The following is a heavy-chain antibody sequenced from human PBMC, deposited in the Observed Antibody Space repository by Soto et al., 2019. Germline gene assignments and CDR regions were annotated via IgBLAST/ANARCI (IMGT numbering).Heavy chain of an antibody. CDR1: GGTFSSYT. J-gene: IGHJ4*02. Sequence: QVQLVQSGAEVKKPGSSVKVSCKASGGTFSSYTISWVRQAPGQGLEWMGRIIPILGIANYAQKFQGRVTNTADKSTSTAYMELSSLRSEDTAVYYCARDEDPPNDDYYFDYWGQGTLVTVSS. CDR2: IIPILGIA. CDR3: ARDEDPPNDDYYFDY. V-gene: IGHV1-69*08. D-gene: IGHD1-1*01.